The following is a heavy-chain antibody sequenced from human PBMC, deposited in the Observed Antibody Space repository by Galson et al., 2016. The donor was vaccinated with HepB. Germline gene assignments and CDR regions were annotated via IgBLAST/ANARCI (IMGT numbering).Heavy chain of an antibody. CDR3: ARFPSRTIDY. V-gene: IGHV5-51*01. CDR2: LYPGDSDT. J-gene: IGHJ4*02. Sequence: QVSGYNFASQWIGWVRQMPGRGLELMGILYPGDSDTRYSPSFQGQVTISADKSISTAYLQWSSLKASDTAMYYCARFPSRTIDYWGQGTLVIVSS. CDR1: GYNFASQW.